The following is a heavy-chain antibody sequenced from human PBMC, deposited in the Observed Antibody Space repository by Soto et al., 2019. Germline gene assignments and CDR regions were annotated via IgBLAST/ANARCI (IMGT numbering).Heavy chain of an antibody. CDR3: RKDPLDCSGGDCPLYYYFGVDV. CDR2: ISNDGSNK. CDR1: GFTFRSYG. J-gene: IGHJ6*02. D-gene: IGHD2-15*01. V-gene: IGHV3-30*18. Sequence: QVQLVESGGGVVQPGTSLRLSCAASGFTFRSYGMHWVRQAPGKGLEWLAVISNDGSNKYLADSVKGRLALSRDNSRNTLELQINSLRVEDTAVYYCRKDPLDCSGGDCPLYYYFGVDVWGQGTTVTVSS.